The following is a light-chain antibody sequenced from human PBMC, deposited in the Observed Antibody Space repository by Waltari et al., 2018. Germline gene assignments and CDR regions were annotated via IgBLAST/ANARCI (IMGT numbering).Light chain of an antibody. J-gene: IGKJ3*01. CDR1: QTISSSY. CDR2: GTS. CDR3: QQYDSSPLFT. Sequence: EIVLTQSPGTLSLSPGERDTLSCRASQTISSSYLAWYQQKPGQAPRLLIYGTSSRATGIPDRFSGSGSGTDFTLTISRLEPEDFAVYYCQQYDSSPLFTFGPGTKVDIK. V-gene: IGKV3-20*01.